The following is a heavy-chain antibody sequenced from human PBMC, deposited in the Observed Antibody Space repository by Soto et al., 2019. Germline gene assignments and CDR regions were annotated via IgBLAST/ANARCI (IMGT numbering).Heavy chain of an antibody. V-gene: IGHV4-59*01. CDR3: ARDTDYGGRYSLDG. CDR2: IYYGGIT. Sequence: WTWIRQPPGTGLEWIGYIYYGGITKYNPSLKSRVTISVDTSKNQFSLRLNSVTAADTAVYYCARDTDYGGRYSLDGWGQGTTVSVSS. D-gene: IGHD4-17*01. J-gene: IGHJ6*02.